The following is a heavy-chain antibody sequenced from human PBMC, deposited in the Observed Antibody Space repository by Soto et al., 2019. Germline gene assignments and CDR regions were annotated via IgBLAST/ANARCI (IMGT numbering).Heavy chain of an antibody. D-gene: IGHD3-16*01. Sequence: SETLSLTCAVSGGSISSGDYSWSWIRQPPGKGLEWIGYIYHSGSTYYNPSLKSRVTISVDRSKNQFSLKLSSVTAADTAVYYCARTLRFYYYGMDVWGQGTTVTVSS. CDR2: IYHSGST. CDR1: GGSISSGDYS. J-gene: IGHJ6*02. V-gene: IGHV4-30-2*01. CDR3: ARTLRFYYYGMDV.